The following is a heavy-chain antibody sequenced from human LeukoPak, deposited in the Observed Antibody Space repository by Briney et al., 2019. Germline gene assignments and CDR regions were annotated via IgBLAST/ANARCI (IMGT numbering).Heavy chain of an antibody. CDR3: ARELGYCSGGSCGY. Sequence: GGSLRLSCAASGFTFSSHSMNWVRQAPGKGLEWVSSISSSSSYIYYADSVRGRFTISRDNAKNSLYLQMNSLRAEDTAVYYCARELGYCSGGSCGYWGQGTLVTVSS. V-gene: IGHV3-21*01. D-gene: IGHD2-15*01. CDR1: GFTFSSHS. J-gene: IGHJ4*02. CDR2: ISSSSSYI.